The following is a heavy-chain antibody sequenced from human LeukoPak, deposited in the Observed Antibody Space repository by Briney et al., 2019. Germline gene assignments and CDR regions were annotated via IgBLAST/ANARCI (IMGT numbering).Heavy chain of an antibody. Sequence: PSETLSLTCAVSGGSISSGGHSWSWIRQPPGKGLEWIGYIYHSGSTYYNPSLKSRVTISVDRSKNQFSLKLSSVTAADTAVYYCARGGTMVRGVIIRQFDYWGQGTLVTVSS. D-gene: IGHD3-10*01. CDR2: IYHSGST. J-gene: IGHJ4*02. V-gene: IGHV4-30-2*01. CDR1: GGSISSGGHS. CDR3: ARGGTMVRGVIIRQFDY.